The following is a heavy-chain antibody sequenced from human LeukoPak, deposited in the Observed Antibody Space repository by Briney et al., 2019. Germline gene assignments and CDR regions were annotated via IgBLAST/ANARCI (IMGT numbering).Heavy chain of an antibody. CDR3: AKQYYDILTGYYTVGYYYGMDV. D-gene: IGHD3-9*01. J-gene: IGHJ6*01. V-gene: IGHV1-69*04. CDR2: IIPILGIA. CDR1: GGTFSSYA. Sequence: SVKVSCKASGGTFSSYAISWVRQAPGQGLEWMGRIIPILGIANYAQKFQGRVTITADKSTSTAYMELSSLRSEDAAVYYCAKQYYDILTGYYTVGYYYGMDVWGQGTTVTVSS.